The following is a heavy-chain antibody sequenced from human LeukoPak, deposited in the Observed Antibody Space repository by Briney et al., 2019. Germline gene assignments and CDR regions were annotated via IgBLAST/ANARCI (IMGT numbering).Heavy chain of an antibody. J-gene: IGHJ4*02. D-gene: IGHD2-21*02. CDR3: AKDSSGGDSDS. CDR1: GFTFDDYT. CDR2: ISWDGGSS. Sequence: PGGSLRLSCAASGFTFDDYTMHWVRQAPGKGLEWVSLISWDGGSSYYADSVKGRFTISRDNSKNSLYLQMNSLRTEDTALYYCAKDSSGGDSDSWGQGTLVTVPS. V-gene: IGHV3-43*01.